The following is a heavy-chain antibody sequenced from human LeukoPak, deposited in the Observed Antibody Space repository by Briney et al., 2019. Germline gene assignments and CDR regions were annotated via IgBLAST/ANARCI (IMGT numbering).Heavy chain of an antibody. CDR3: ARVGLNWNDFRH. V-gene: IGHV3-66*01. Sequence: GGSLRLSCAASGFTYSSYWMSWVRQDPGKGLEWVSVIYSGGSTYYADSVKGRFTISRDNAKNSLYLQMNSLRAEDTAVYYCARVGLNWNDFRHWGQGTLVTASS. CDR1: GFTYSSYW. CDR2: IYSGGST. D-gene: IGHD1-1*01. J-gene: IGHJ4*02.